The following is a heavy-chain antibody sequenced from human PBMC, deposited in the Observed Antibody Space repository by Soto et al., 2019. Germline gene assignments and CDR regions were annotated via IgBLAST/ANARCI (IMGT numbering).Heavy chain of an antibody. CDR2: INNVGTST. Sequence: GGSLRLSCATSGFTFSGYWMHWVRQNSRDGLVWVSRINNVGTSTLYADSVQGRFIISRDNAKTSLYLQMNSLRAEDTAVYYCAREPGVSSGWYVDYWGQGTLVTVSS. J-gene: IGHJ4*02. V-gene: IGHV3-74*01. CDR1: GFTFSGYW. CDR3: AREPGVSSGWYVDY. D-gene: IGHD6-19*01.